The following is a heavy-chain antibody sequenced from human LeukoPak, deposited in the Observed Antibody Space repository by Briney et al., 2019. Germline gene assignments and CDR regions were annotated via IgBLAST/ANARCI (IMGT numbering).Heavy chain of an antibody. Sequence: ASVKVSCKASGYTFTAYYMFWVRQAPGQGLEWMGWINPKSGDTKYAQKFQGRVTMTRDTSISTAHMDLSRLRSDDTAVYYCARSSGTYLADFRGQGTLVTVSS. D-gene: IGHD1-26*01. CDR1: GYTFTAYY. CDR2: INPKSGDT. J-gene: IGHJ4*02. V-gene: IGHV1-2*02. CDR3: ARSSGTYLADF.